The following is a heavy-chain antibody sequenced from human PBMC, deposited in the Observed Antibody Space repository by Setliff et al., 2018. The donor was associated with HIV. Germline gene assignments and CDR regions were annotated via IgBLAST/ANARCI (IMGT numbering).Heavy chain of an antibody. J-gene: IGHJ4*02. Sequence: GSLRLSCTTSGFTFGSYGMHWVRQAPGKGLEWVANIWYDGSEKYYADSVKGRFTISRDKSKNTLYLQMNSLRTEDTAVYYCAKELGFWSGSSVPPLAYWGQGTLVTVSS. V-gene: IGHV3-33*03. CDR1: GFTFGSYG. CDR2: IWYDGSEK. CDR3: AKELGFWSGSSVPPLAY. D-gene: IGHD3-3*01.